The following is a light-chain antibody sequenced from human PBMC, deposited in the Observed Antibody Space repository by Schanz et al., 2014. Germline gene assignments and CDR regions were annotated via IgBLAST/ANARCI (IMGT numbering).Light chain of an antibody. CDR3: ATWDASLSSGV. Sequence: QSVLTQPPSVSAAPGQKVTMSCSGSRSNIGDNSVSWYQQVPGTAPKLLIYDNNKRPSGIPDRFSGSKSATSATLGITGLRTGDEADYYCATWDASLSSGVFGGGTKVTVL. CDR1: RSNIGDNS. V-gene: IGLV1-51*01. J-gene: IGLJ3*02. CDR2: DNN.